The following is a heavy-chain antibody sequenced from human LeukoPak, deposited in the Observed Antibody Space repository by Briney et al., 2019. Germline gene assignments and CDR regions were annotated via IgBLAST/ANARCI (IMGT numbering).Heavy chain of an antibody. CDR2: INPNSGGT. CDR3: ARDLFGELSPGFDY. D-gene: IGHD3-10*02. Sequence: ASVKVSCKASGYTFTGYYMHWVRQAPGQGLEWMGWINPNSGGTNYAQKFQGRVTMTRDTSISTAYMELSRLRSDDTAVYYCARDLFGELSPGFDYWGQGTLVTVSS. CDR1: GYTFTGYY. V-gene: IGHV1-2*02. J-gene: IGHJ4*02.